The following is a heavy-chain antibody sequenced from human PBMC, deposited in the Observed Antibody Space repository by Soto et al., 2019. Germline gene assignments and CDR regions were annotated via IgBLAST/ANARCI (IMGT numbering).Heavy chain of an antibody. CDR3: ASGNPYYDFWSGYYTGWFDP. CDR2: MNPNSGNT. D-gene: IGHD3-3*01. V-gene: IGHV1-8*01. CDR1: GYTFTSYD. J-gene: IGHJ5*02. Sequence: ASVKVSCKASGYTFTSYDINWVRQATGQGLEWMGWMNPNSGNTGYAQKFQGRVTMTRNTSISTAYMELSSLRSEDTAVYYCASGNPYYDFWSGYYTGWFDPWGQGTLVTVSA.